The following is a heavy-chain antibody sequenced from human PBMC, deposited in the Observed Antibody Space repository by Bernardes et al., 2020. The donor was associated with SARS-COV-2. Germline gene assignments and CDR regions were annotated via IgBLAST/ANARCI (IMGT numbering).Heavy chain of an antibody. V-gene: IGHV4-39*01. D-gene: IGHD3-22*01. Sequence: SETLSLTCTVSGGSISSSSYYWGWIRQPPGKGLEWIGSIYYSGSTYYNPSLKSRVTISVDTSKNQFSLKLSSVTAADTAVYYCARHNPLSKYYYDSSGYYFDYWGQGTLVTVSS. CDR1: GGSISSSSYY. J-gene: IGHJ4*02. CDR2: IYYSGST. CDR3: ARHNPLSKYYYDSSGYYFDY.